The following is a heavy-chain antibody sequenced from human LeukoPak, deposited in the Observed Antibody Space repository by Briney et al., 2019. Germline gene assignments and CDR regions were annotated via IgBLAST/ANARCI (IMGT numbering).Heavy chain of an antibody. V-gene: IGHV4-59*12. Sequence: SETLSLTCTVSGGSIGTYYWSWIRQPPGKGLEWIGCIYYRGTTNYNPSLMSRVTISVDTSKNQFFLKLSSVTAADTAVYYCARYYGSGLDYWGQGTLVTVSS. CDR1: GGSIGTYY. CDR2: IYYRGTT. D-gene: IGHD3-10*01. CDR3: ARYYGSGLDY. J-gene: IGHJ4*02.